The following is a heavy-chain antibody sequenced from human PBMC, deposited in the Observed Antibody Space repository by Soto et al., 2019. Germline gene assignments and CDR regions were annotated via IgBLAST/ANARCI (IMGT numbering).Heavy chain of an antibody. CDR1: GFSFSNFG. D-gene: IGHD1-26*01. V-gene: IGHV3-30*18. CDR2: LSYDGRNA. J-gene: IGHJ6*02. CDR3: AKDRVGSSYYYGMDV. Sequence: QVQLVESGGGVVQPGRSLRLSCEASGFSFSNFGIHWVRQAPGKGLEWVAVLSYDGRNAFYADSVKGRFTISRDNYKNTLYLQMNSLRAEDTAVYYCAKDRVGSSYYYGMDVWGLGTTVTVSS.